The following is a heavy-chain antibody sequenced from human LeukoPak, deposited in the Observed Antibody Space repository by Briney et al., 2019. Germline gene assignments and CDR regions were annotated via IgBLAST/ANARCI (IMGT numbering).Heavy chain of an antibody. Sequence: GGSLRLSCAASGFTFSSYSMNWVPQAPGKGLEWVSYISSSSSTIYYADSVKGRFTISRDNAKNSLYLQMNSLRAEDTAVYYCANTESPTWNSPTDVWGKGTTVTVAS. CDR2: ISSSSSTI. J-gene: IGHJ6*04. D-gene: IGHD1-7*01. CDR3: ANTESPTWNSPTDV. V-gene: IGHV3-48*04. CDR1: GFTFSSYS.